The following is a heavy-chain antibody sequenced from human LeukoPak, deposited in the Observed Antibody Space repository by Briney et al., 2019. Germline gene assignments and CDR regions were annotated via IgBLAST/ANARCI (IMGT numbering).Heavy chain of an antibody. CDR3: ARDMTPLLTY. CDR2: INSDGSST. V-gene: IGHV3-74*01. J-gene: IGHJ4*02. D-gene: IGHD2-15*01. Sequence: PGGSRRLSCAASGFPFSSYWRHWFGQAPGKGLVWVSRINSDGSSTIYADSVKGRFTISRDNAKNTLYLQMNSLRAEDTAVYYCARDMTPLLTYWGQGTLVTVSS. CDR1: GFPFSSYW.